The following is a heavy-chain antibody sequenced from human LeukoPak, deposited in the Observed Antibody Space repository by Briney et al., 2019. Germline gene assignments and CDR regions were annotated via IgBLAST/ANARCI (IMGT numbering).Heavy chain of an antibody. J-gene: IGHJ4*02. CDR3: ARDIAAAGTDY. Sequence: PSETLSLTCTVSGGSISSSSYYWGWVRQPPGKGLEWIGSIYYSGSTYYNPSLKSRVTISVDTSKNQFSLKLSSVTAADTAVYYCARDIAAAGTDYWGQGTLVTVSS. D-gene: IGHD6-13*01. V-gene: IGHV4-39*07. CDR2: IYYSGST. CDR1: GGSISSSSYY.